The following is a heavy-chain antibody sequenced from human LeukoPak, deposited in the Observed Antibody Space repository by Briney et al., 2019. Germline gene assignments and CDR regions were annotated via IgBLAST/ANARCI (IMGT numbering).Heavy chain of an antibody. D-gene: IGHD6-19*01. V-gene: IGHV4-59*01. CDR3: ARGHPSFGGIVVAGSFDY. J-gene: IGHJ4*02. CDR1: GGSISSYY. Sequence: SETLSLTCTVSGGSISSYYWSWIRQPPGKGLEWIGYVYYSGSTNYNPSLKSRVTISVDTSKNQFSLKLSSVTAADTAVYYCARGHPSFGGIVVAGSFDYWGQGTLVTVSS. CDR2: VYYSGST.